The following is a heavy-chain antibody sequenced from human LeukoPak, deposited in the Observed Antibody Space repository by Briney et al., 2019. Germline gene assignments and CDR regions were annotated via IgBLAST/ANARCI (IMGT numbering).Heavy chain of an antibody. Sequence: SETLSLTCTVSGGSISSYYWSWIRQPPGKGLEWIGYIYYCGSTNYDPSLKSRVTISVDTSKNQFSLKLSSVTAADTAVYYCARDSRGFWSGYYYYYGMDVWGQGTTVTVSS. CDR3: ARDSRGFWSGYYYYYGMDV. CDR2: IYYCGST. D-gene: IGHD3-3*01. J-gene: IGHJ6*02. CDR1: GGSISSYY. V-gene: IGHV4-59*01.